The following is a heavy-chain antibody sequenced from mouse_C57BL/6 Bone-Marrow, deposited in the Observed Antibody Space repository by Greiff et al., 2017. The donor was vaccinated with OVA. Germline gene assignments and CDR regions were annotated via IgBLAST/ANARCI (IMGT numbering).Heavy chain of an antibody. D-gene: IGHD1-1*02. V-gene: IGHV5-12*01. J-gene: IGHJ4*01. Sequence: EVQGVESGGGLVQPGGSLKLSCAASGFTFSDYYMYWVRQTPEKRLEWVAYISNGGGSTYYPDTVKGRFTITRDNAKNPLYLHMSRLKSEDTAMYFCASAYGKDAMDYWGQGTSVTVSS. CDR1: GFTFSDYY. CDR3: ASAYGKDAMDY. CDR2: ISNGGGST.